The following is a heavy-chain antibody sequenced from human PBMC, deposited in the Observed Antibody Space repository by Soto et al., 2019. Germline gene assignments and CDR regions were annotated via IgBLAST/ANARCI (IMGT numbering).Heavy chain of an antibody. CDR1: GGSIISGDYY. V-gene: IGHV4-30-4*01. D-gene: IGHD1-26*01. CDR2: IYYSGST. J-gene: IGHJ4*02. Sequence: QVQLQESGPGLVKPSQTLSLTCAVSGGSIISGDYYWSWIRQPPGKGLEWIGHIYYSGSTYYNPSLKSRITISVDTSKNQFSLKLTYVTAADTAVYYCARVKVMGATISDYWGQGTLVTVSS. CDR3: ARVKVMGATISDY.